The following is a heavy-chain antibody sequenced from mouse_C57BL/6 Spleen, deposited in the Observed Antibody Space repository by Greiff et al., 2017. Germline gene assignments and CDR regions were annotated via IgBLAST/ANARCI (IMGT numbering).Heavy chain of an antibody. Sequence: QVQLKQSGAELVRPGASVKLSCKASGYTFTDYYINWVKQRPGQGLEWIARIYPGSGNTYYNEKFKGKATLTAEKSSSTAYMQLSSLTSEDSAVYFCARIGTAFDYWGQGTTLTVSS. V-gene: IGHV1-76*01. CDR3: ARIGTAFDY. D-gene: IGHD3-3*01. CDR1: GYTFTDYY. J-gene: IGHJ2*01. CDR2: IYPGSGNT.